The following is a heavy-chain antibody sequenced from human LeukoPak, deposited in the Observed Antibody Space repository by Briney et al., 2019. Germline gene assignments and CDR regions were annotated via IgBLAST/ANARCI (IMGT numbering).Heavy chain of an antibody. D-gene: IGHD3-3*02. J-gene: IGHJ5*02. Sequence: ASVKVSCKVSGYTLTELSMHWVRQAPGKGLEWMGGFDTEDGETIYAQKFQGRVTMTEDTSTDTAYMELSSLRSDDTAVYYCATRNSLLEWTTKHHNLFDPWGQGTRVTVS. CDR3: ATRNSLLEWTTKHHNLFDP. CDR2: FDTEDGET. CDR1: GYTLTELS. V-gene: IGHV1-24*01.